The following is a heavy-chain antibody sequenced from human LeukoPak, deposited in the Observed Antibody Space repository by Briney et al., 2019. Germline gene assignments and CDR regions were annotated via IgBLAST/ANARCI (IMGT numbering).Heavy chain of an antibody. J-gene: IGHJ4*02. CDR1: GFIFSSSA. CDR2: ISSSSNIM. D-gene: IGHD6-19*01. Sequence: PGGSLRLSCAVSGFIFSSSAMSWVRQAPGKGLEWVSYISSSSNIMNYADSVKGRFTTSRDNAKNSLYLQMNSLRAEDTAVYYCARGAQWPYWGQGTLVTVSS. CDR3: ARGAQWPY. V-gene: IGHV3-48*01.